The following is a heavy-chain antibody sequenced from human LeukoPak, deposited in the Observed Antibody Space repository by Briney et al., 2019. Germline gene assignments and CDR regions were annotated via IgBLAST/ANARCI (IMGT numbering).Heavy chain of an antibody. V-gene: IGHV1-2*06. D-gene: IGHD4-23*01. J-gene: IGHJ5*02. Sequence: ASVKVSCKASGYTLTSYYMHWVRQAPGQGLEWMGRINPNSGGTNYTQKFQGRVTMTRDTSISTAYMELSRLRSDDTAVYYCARGSSDYGGNSGWFDPWGQGTLVTVSS. CDR3: ARGSSDYGGNSGWFDP. CDR2: INPNSGGT. CDR1: GYTLTSYY.